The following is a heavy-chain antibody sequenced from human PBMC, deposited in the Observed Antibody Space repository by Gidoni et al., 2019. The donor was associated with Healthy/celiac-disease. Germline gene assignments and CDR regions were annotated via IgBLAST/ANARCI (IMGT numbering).Heavy chain of an antibody. CDR2: ISAYNGNT. CDR3: ARDQKYQLLYVHYYYYGMDV. CDR1: GYTFTSYG. D-gene: IGHD2-2*02. J-gene: IGHJ6*02. Sequence: QVQLVQSGAEVKKPGASVKVSCKASGYTFTSYGISWVRQAPGQGLEWMGWISAYNGNTNYAQKLQGRVTMTTDTSTSTAYMELRSLRSDDTAVYYCARDQKYQLLYVHYYYYGMDVWGQGTTVTVSS. V-gene: IGHV1-18*01.